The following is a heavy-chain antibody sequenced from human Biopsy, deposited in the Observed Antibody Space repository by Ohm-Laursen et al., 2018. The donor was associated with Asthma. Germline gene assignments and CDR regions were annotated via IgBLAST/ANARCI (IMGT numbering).Heavy chain of an antibody. CDR3: ARAVDYSHYYGIDV. CDR2: ISVYNGNT. Sequence: ASVTVSYKTSGYTFNSAGITWGRQAPGQGLEWMGWISVYNGNTKVAQKLQDRVTMITDTSTSTAYMELRSLRSDDTAVYFCARAVDYSHYYGIDVWGQGTTVTVS. D-gene: IGHD3-10*01. J-gene: IGHJ6*02. V-gene: IGHV1-18*01. CDR1: GYTFNSAG.